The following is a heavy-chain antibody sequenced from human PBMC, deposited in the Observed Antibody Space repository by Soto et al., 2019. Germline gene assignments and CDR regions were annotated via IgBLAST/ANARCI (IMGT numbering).Heavy chain of an antibody. D-gene: IGHD1-26*01. CDR1: GFTFSSYC. CDR2: MNPDGGEK. CDR3: ARDPPEWELLLDY. Sequence: PGGSLRLSCAASGFTFSSYCMNWVRQAPGKGLEWVANMNPDGGEKYYVDSVKGRFTISRDNAKNLLYLQMNSLRAEDTAVYYCARDPPEWELLLDYWGQGTPVTVSS. V-gene: IGHV3-7*04. J-gene: IGHJ4*02.